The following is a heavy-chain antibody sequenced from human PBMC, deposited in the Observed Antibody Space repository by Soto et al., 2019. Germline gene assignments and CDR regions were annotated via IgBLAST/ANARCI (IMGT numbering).Heavy chain of an antibody. V-gene: IGHV1-18*01. CDR1: GYTFTSYG. Sequence: ASVKVSCKASGYTFTSYGINWVRQAPGQGLEWMGWISAYNGNTNYAQKLQGRVTMTTDTSTSTAYMELRSLRSDDTAMYYCARVGYSYGSGHYYYGMDVWGQGTTVTVSS. J-gene: IGHJ6*02. CDR3: ARVGYSYGSGHYYYGMDV. D-gene: IGHD3-10*01. CDR2: ISAYNGNT.